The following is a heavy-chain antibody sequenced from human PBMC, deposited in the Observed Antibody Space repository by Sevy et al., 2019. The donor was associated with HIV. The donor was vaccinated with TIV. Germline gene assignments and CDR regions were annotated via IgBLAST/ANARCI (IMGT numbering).Heavy chain of an antibody. Sequence: ASVKVSCKASGYTFTTYPIGWVRQAPGQGLEWMGWISTYSGETRDAQKFQGRATMTTDTSTSTAYLELRSLRSDDTAVYYCARDSDGSGHYYADYFDYWGQGTLVTDSS. D-gene: IGHD3-22*01. J-gene: IGHJ4*02. CDR3: ARDSDGSGHYYADYFDY. V-gene: IGHV1-18*01. CDR2: ISTYSGET. CDR1: GYTFTTYP.